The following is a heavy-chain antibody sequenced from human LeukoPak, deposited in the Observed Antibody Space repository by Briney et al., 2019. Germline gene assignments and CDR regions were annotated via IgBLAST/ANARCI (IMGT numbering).Heavy chain of an antibody. Sequence: ASVKVSCKASGYTFTGYYMHWVRQAPGQGLEWMGRINPNSGGTNYAQKFQGRVTMTRDTSISTAYMELRSLRSDDTAVYYCARDGGKYYDFWSGYYSLYYFDYWGQGTLVTVSS. V-gene: IGHV1-2*06. CDR3: ARDGGKYYDFWSGYYSLYYFDY. D-gene: IGHD3-3*01. CDR1: GYTFTGYY. J-gene: IGHJ4*02. CDR2: INPNSGGT.